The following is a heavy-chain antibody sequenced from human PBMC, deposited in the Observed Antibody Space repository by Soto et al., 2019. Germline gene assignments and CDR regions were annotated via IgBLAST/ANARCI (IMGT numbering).Heavy chain of an antibody. V-gene: IGHV1-18*01. Sequence: QVQLVQSGAEVKKPGASVKVSCRASGYTFTSYSFSWVRQAPGQGLEWMGWISTDNGNRNYAQKFEGRLTMTTDTSTNIAYMELRSLRSDDTAIDYCATAPGNFFDYWGQGTLVTVSS. CDR2: ISTDNGNR. D-gene: IGHD3-10*01. CDR3: ATAPGNFFDY. J-gene: IGHJ4*02. CDR1: GYTFTSYS.